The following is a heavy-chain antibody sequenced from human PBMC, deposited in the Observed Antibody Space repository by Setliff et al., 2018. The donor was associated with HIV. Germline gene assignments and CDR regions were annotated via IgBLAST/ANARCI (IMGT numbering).Heavy chain of an antibody. CDR1: GFSFRNYH. J-gene: IGHJ3*02. D-gene: IGHD3-22*01. CDR2: IDSTGGYI. V-gene: IGHV3-21*04. Sequence: GGSLRLSCAASGFSFRNYHMNWVRQAPGKGLEWVASIDSTGGYIYHADSVMGRFTISRDNSKNTLYLQMNSLRAEDTAVYYCARDRSSGYYYPDAFDIWGQGTMVTVSS. CDR3: ARDRSSGYYYPDAFDI.